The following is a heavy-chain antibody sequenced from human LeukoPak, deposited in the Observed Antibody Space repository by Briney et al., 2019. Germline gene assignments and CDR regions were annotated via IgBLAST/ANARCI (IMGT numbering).Heavy chain of an antibody. CDR3: AKPLTYYYDSSGYPDAFDI. J-gene: IGHJ3*02. CDR1: GFTFDDYA. V-gene: IGHV3-9*01. Sequence: GGSLRLSCAASGFTFDDYAMHWVRQAPGKGLEWVSGISWNSGSIGYADSVKGRFTISRDNAKNSLYPQMNSLRAEDTALYYCAKPLTYYYDSSGYPDAFDIWGQGTMVTVSS. D-gene: IGHD3-22*01. CDR2: ISWNSGSI.